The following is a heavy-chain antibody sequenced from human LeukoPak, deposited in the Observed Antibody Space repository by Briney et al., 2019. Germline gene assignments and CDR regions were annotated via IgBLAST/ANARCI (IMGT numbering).Heavy chain of an antibody. D-gene: IGHD6-6*01. CDR3: ARSHPIAAQIGYFDY. CDR1: GGTFSSYA. CDR2: IIPIFGTA. V-gene: IGHV1-69*05. J-gene: IGHJ4*02. Sequence: SVKVSCKASGGTFSSYAISWVRQAPGQGLGWMGGIIPIFGTANYAQKFQGRVTITTDESTSTAYMELSSLRSEDTAVYYCARSHPIAAQIGYFDYWGQGTLVTVSS.